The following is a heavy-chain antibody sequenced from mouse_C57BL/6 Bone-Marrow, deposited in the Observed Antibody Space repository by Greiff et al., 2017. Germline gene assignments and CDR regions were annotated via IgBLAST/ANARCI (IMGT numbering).Heavy chain of an antibody. V-gene: IGHV7-3*01. J-gene: IGHJ2*01. CDR3: AGPLYGNYVGYFDY. CDR2: ISNKANGYTT. D-gene: IGHD2-1*01. CDR1: GFTFTDYY. Sequence: EVQLVESGGGLVQPGGSLNLSCAASGFTFTDYYMSWVRQPPGKALEWLGVISNKANGYTTEYSSSVKGRFTITRDTSQSILYLQMNALRAEDSATYYGAGPLYGNYVGYFDYWGQGTTLTVSS.